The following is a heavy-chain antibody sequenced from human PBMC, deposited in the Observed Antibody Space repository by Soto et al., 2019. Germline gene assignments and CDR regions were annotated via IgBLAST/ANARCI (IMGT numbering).Heavy chain of an antibody. CDR2: INTDGSST. Sequence: EVQLVESGGDLVQPGGSLRLSCADSGFSFSSYWMHWVRQGPGKGLVWVSSINTDGSSTNYADSRKARFTISRDNAKNTVYLQMNSLRAEDTAVYYCARSPGGYYIDWGQGTMVTVSS. CDR1: GFSFSSYW. D-gene: IGHD3-9*01. V-gene: IGHV3-74*01. J-gene: IGHJ3*01. CDR3: ARSPGGYYID.